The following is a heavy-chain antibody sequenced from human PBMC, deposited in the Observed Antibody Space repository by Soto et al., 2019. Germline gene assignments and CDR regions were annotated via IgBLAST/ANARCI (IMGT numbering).Heavy chain of an antibody. CDR1: GFTFSSYG. D-gene: IGHD4-17*01. J-gene: IGHJ5*02. CDR3: ARDLDGDHGVVNWFDP. Sequence: QVQLVESGGGVVQPGRSLRLSCAASGFTFSSYGMHWVRQAPGKGLEWVAVIWSDGSNKYYADSVKGRFTISRDNSKNTLYLQMNSLRAEDTAVYYCARDLDGDHGVVNWFDPWGQGTLVTVSS. V-gene: IGHV3-33*01. CDR2: IWSDGSNK.